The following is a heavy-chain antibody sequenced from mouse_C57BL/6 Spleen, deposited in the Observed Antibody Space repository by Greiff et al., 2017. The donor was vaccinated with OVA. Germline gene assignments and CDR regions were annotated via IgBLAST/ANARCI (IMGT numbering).Heavy chain of an antibody. CDR1: GYSITSGYD. J-gene: IGHJ3*01. CDR3: ARDAYDYPFAY. CDR2: ISYSGST. Sequence: EVQLQQSGPGMVKPSQSLSLTCTVTGYSITSGYDWHWIRHFPGNKLEWMGYISYSGSTNYNPSLKSRISITHDTSKNHFFLKLNSVTTEDTATYYCARDAYDYPFAYWGQGTLVTVSA. D-gene: IGHD2-4*01. V-gene: IGHV3-1*01.